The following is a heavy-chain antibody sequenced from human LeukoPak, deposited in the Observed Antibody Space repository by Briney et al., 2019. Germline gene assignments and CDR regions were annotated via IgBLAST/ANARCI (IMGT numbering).Heavy chain of an antibody. Sequence: GGSLRLSCAASGFTFSGHNMNWVRQAPGKGLEWISFASISSGTIYYADSVNGRFRISRDNAKNSLDLEMNSLRVEDTAVYYCARDIYYDSSGYYGSVYWGQGTLVTVSS. V-gene: IGHV3-48*04. J-gene: IGHJ4*02. CDR1: GFTFSGHN. CDR2: ASISSGTI. CDR3: ARDIYYDSSGYYGSVY. D-gene: IGHD3-22*01.